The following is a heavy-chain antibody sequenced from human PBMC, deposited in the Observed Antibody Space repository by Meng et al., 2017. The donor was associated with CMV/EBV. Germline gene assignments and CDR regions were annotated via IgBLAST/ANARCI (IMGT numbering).Heavy chain of an antibody. CDR3: AREGISDQLLSENWFDP. Sequence: ASVKVSCKASGYTFTSYDINWVRQATGQGLEWMGWMNPNSGNTGYAQKFQGRVTITRNTSISTAYMELSSLRSEDTAVSYCAREGISDQLLSENWFDPWGQGTLVTVSS. CDR2: MNPNSGNT. J-gene: IGHJ5*02. V-gene: IGHV1-8*03. D-gene: IGHD2-2*01. CDR1: GYTFTSYD.